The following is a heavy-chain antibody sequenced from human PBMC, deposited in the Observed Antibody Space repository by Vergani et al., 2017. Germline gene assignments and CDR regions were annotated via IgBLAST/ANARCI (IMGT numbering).Heavy chain of an antibody. V-gene: IGHV1-69*13. D-gene: IGHD3-10*01. J-gene: IGHJ6*03. CDR3: ARANRVGVNRYYYMDV. CDR2: IIPIFGTA. CDR1: VGTFSSYA. Sequence: QVQLVQSGAEVKKPGSSVKVSCKASVGTFSSYAISWVRQAPGQGLEWMGGIIPIFGTANYAQKFQGRVTITADESTSTAYMELSSLRSEDTAVYLWARANRVGVNRYYYMDVWGKGTTVTVSS.